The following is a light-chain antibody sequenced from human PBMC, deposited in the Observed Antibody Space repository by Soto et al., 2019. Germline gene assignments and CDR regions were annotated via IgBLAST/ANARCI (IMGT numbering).Light chain of an antibody. J-gene: IGKJ2*01. Sequence: EIVMTQSPATLSVSPGERATLSCRASQSVGGNLAWYQQRPGRAPRLLIYDASTRATDIPARISGSGSGTAFSLPISSLLSEDFSLYYSHQYHNCPLYTFGQGTKLEIK. CDR1: QSVGGN. V-gene: IGKV3-15*01. CDR3: HQYHNCPLYT. CDR2: DAS.